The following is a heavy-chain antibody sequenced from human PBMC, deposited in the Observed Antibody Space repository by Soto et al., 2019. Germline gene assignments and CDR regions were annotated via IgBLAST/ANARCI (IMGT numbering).Heavy chain of an antibody. CDR3: ATVMITFGGVIEYYFDY. CDR2: FDPEDGET. V-gene: IGHV1-24*01. D-gene: IGHD3-16*02. J-gene: IGHJ4*02. CDR1: GYALTELS. Sequence: QVQLVQSGAEVKKPGASVKVSCKVSGYALTELSMHWVRQAPGKGLEWMGGFDPEDGETIYAQKFQGRVTMTEDTSTDTAYMELSSLRSEDTAVYYCATVMITFGGVIEYYFDYWGQGTLVTVSS.